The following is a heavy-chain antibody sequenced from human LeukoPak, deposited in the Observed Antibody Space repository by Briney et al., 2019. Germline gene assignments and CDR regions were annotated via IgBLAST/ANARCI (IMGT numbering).Heavy chain of an antibody. J-gene: IGHJ4*02. CDR1: GGSFSGYY. Sequence: PSETLSLTCAVYGGSFSGYYWSWIRQPPGKGLEWIGEINHSGSTNYNPSLKSRVTISVDTSKNQFSLELSSVTAADTAVYYCALQYYYDSSGYYLYDYWGQGTLVTVSS. CDR2: INHSGST. CDR3: ALQYYYDSSGYYLYDY. V-gene: IGHV4-34*01. D-gene: IGHD3-22*01.